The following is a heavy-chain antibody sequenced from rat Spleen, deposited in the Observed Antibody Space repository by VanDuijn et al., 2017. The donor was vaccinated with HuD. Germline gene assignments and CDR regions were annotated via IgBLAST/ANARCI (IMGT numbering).Heavy chain of an antibody. CDR3: TGDRHSPGVMDA. CDR2: ISSGGST. V-gene: IGHV2S12*01. D-gene: IGHD1-4*01. J-gene: IGHJ4*01. CDR1: GFSLTNYH. Sequence: QVQLKESGPGLVQPSQTLSLTCTVSGFSLTNYHVSWVRQPPGKGLEWIEAISSGGSTYYNSALKSRLSISRDTAKSQVFLKMNSLQTEDTAIYFCTGDRHSPGVMDAWGQGASVTVSS.